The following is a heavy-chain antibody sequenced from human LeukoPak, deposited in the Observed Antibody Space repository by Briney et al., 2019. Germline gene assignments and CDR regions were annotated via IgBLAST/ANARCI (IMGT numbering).Heavy chain of an antibody. J-gene: IGHJ5*02. CDR2: ISGYNEDT. D-gene: IGHD2-15*01. V-gene: IGHV1-18*01. Sequence: GASVKVSCKASGYTFTIYGISWVRQAPGHGLQWMGWISGYNEDTNYGQSLQGRVTMTIDTSTSTAYLELRSLRSDDTAVYYCVRDHCSGAGCPEEDCFDPWGQGTLVTVSS. CDR3: VRDHCSGAGCPEEDCFDP. CDR1: GYTFTIYG.